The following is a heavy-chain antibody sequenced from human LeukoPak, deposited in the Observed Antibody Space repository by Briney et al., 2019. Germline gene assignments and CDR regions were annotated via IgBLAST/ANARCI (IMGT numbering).Heavy chain of an antibody. J-gene: IGHJ4*02. CDR2: ITSNGGST. CDR1: GFSFTSYA. Sequence: LTGGSLRLSCAASGFSFTSYAMSWVRQAPGKGLEWVSTITSNGGSTDYADSVKGRFTISRDSSKNTLDLQMNSLRAEDTAVYYCAKDGRVVRVFDYWGQGTLVTVSS. CDR3: AKDGRVVRVFDY. V-gene: IGHV3-23*01. D-gene: IGHD3-10*01.